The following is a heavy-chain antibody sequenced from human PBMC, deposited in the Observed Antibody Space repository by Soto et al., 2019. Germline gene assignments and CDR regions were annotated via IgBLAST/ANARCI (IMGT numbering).Heavy chain of an antibody. V-gene: IGHV1-3*01. J-gene: IGHJ4*02. CDR2: INAGNGNT. CDR1: GYTFTSYA. CDR3: ARDFQWLHYFDY. Sequence: ASVKVSCTASGYTFTSYAMHWVRQAPGQRLEWMGWINAGNGNTKYSQKFQGRVTITRDTSASTAYMELSSLRSEDTAVYYCARDFQWLHYFDYWGQGTLVTVSS. D-gene: IGHD6-19*01.